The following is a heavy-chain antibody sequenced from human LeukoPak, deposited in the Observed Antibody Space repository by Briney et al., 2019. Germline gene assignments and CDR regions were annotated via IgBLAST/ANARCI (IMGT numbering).Heavy chain of an antibody. J-gene: IGHJ4*02. V-gene: IGHV6-1*01. D-gene: IGHD3-22*01. Sequence: SQTLSLTSAISRDSVSSDSAAWNWIRQSPSRCLEWLGRTYYRSQWYIDYAVSVKTRITINPDTSRNQFSLELKSVTPEDTGVYYCARGSGYYDTGSFSFVDNWGQGTLVTVSS. CDR2: TYYRSQWYI. CDR3: ARGSGYYDTGSFSFVDN. CDR1: RDSVSSDSAA.